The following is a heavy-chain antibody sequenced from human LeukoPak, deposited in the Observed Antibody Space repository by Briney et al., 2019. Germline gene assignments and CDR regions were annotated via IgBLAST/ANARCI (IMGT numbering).Heavy chain of an antibody. CDR2: INHSGST. V-gene: IGHV4-34*01. CDR3: ARGSGRMEGMDV. Sequence: SSETLSLTCAVYGGSFSVYYWSWIRQPPGKGLEWIGEINHSGSTNYNPSLKSRVTISVDTSKNQFSLKLSSVTAADTAVYYCARGSGRMEGMDVWGQGTTVTVSS. CDR1: GGSFSVYY. J-gene: IGHJ6*02. D-gene: IGHD1-1*01.